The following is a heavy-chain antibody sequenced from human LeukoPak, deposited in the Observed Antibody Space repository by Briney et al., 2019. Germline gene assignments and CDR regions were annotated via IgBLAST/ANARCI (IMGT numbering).Heavy chain of an antibody. Sequence: SETLSLTCAVYGGSFSSYYWSWIRQPPGKGLEWIGYIYYSGSTNYNPSLKSRVTISVDTSKNQFSLKLSSVTAADTAVYYCARDAAVTMADAFDIWGQGTMVTVSS. CDR2: IYYSGST. CDR3: ARDAAVTMADAFDI. J-gene: IGHJ3*02. V-gene: IGHV4-59*12. D-gene: IGHD4-17*01. CDR1: GGSFSSYY.